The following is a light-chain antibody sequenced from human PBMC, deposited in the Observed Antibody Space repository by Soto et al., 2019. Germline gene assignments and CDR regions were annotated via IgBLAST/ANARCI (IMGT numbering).Light chain of an antibody. CDR2: DAS. J-gene: IGKJ1*01. Sequence: EIVLTQSPATLSLSPGERATRSCRASQSVSSYLAWYQQKPDQAPRLLTYDASNRSTGIPARFSRSGSGTDFTLTISSLEPEDFAVYYCQHRSTWPAWTFGRGNKGEL. V-gene: IGKV3-11*01. CDR1: QSVSSY. CDR3: QHRSTWPAWT.